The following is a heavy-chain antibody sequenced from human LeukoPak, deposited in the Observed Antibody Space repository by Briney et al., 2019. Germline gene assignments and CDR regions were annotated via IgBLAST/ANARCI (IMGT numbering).Heavy chain of an antibody. Sequence: SETLSLTCTASGGSISSSSYYWGWIRQPPGKGLEWIGSIYYSGSTYYNPSLKSRVTISVDTSKNQFSLKLSSVTAADTAVYYCARYYHEFDPWGQGTLVTVSS. V-gene: IGHV4-39*07. CDR1: GGSISSSSYY. CDR3: ARYYHEFDP. D-gene: IGHD3-10*01. J-gene: IGHJ5*02. CDR2: IYYSGST.